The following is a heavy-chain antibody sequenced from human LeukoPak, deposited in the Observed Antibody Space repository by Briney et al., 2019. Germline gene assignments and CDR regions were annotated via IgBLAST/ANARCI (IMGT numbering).Heavy chain of an antibody. CDR1: GFTFRNYW. CDR2: IKKDGSEK. J-gene: IGHJ4*02. CDR3: ARHLSGVTGYTYGRGIDY. D-gene: IGHD5-18*01. V-gene: IGHV3-7*01. Sequence: PGGSLRLSCAASGFTFRNYWMSWVRQAPGKGLEWVANIKKDGSEKYYVDSVKGRFTISRDNAKTSLFLQMNSLRAEDTAVYYCARHLSGVTGYTYGRGIDYWGQGTLVTVSS.